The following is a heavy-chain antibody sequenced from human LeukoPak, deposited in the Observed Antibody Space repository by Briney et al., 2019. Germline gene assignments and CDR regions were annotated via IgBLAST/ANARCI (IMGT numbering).Heavy chain of an antibody. CDR3: ARGVGYYDFWSGYYITNWFDP. V-gene: IGHV4-34*01. CDR2: INHSGST. D-gene: IGHD3-3*01. CDR1: GGSFSGYY. Sequence: SETLSLTCAVYGGSFSGYYWSWIRQPPGKGLEWIGEINHSGSTNYNPSLKSRVTISGDTSKHQFSLKLSSVTAADTAVYYCARGVGYYDFWSGYYITNWFDPWGQGTLVTVSS. J-gene: IGHJ5*02.